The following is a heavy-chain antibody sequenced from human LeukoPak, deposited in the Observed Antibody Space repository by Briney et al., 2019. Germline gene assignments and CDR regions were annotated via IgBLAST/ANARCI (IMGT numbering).Heavy chain of an antibody. CDR2: ISNDGSNK. CDR1: GFIFSTYG. D-gene: IGHD3-10*01. CDR3: AQGGSEIYYFYHGLDV. Sequence: GGSLRLSCAASGFIFSTYGIHWVRQAPGKGLEWVAVISNDGSNKYYADSVKGRFTISRDNSKNTLYLQMNSLRAEDTAVYYCAQGGSEIYYFYHGLDVWGRGTTVTVSS. V-gene: IGHV3-30*18. J-gene: IGHJ6*02.